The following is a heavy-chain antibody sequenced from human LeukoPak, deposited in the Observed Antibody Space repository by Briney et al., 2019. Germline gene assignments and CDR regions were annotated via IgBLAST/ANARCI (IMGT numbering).Heavy chain of an antibody. CDR3: ARDPAFSRVDAFDI. D-gene: IGHD6-13*01. J-gene: IGHJ3*02. CDR1: GGSISSYY. V-gene: IGHV4-4*07. CDR2: IYTSGST. Sequence: KPSETLSLTCTVSGGSISSYYWSWIRQPAGKGPEWIGRIYTSGSTNYNPSLKSRVTMSVDTSKNQFSLKLSSVTAADTAVYYCARDPAFSRVDAFDIWGQGTMVTVSS.